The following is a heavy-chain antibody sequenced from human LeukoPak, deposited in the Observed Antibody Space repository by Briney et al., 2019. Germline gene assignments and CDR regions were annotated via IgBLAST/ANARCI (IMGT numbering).Heavy chain of an antibody. Sequence: ASVKASCKASGYTFASYLLHWVRQAPGQGLEWMGFIYPTSGTTRYAQDFQGGVTMTRDTSTSTVYMDLNSLRSEDTAVYYCARDIVEISNTRGFDFWGQGSLVTVSS. D-gene: IGHD2-21*01. V-gene: IGHV1-46*01. CDR3: ARDIVEISNTRGFDF. CDR1: GYTFASYL. J-gene: IGHJ4*02. CDR2: IYPTSGTT.